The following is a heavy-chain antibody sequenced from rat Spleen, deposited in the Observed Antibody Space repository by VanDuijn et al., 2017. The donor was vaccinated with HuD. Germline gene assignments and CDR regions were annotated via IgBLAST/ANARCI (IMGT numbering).Heavy chain of an antibody. CDR3: ARSPNYPARGNWFAY. D-gene: IGHD1-4*01. CDR2: KRYSGDT. Sequence: EVQPQESGPGLVKPSQSLSLTCSVTGYSITSDYWGWIRKFPGNKMEWMGYKRYSGDTSNKPSLNSLISIARDTSRNQFFLQLNSVTTEDTATYYCARSPNYPARGNWFAYWGQGTLVTVSS. CDR1: GYSITSDY. J-gene: IGHJ3*01. V-gene: IGHV3-1*01.